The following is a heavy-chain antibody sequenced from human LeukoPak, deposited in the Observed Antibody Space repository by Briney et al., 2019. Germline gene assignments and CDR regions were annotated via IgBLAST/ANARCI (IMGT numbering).Heavy chain of an antibody. CDR3: ARYFGQVDFWSGSLSY. CDR2: ISAYNGNT. Sequence: ASVKVSCKASGYTFTSYCFILLRQAPRAGREWMGWISAYNGNTNYAQKLQGRVTITTDTSTSTAYMELRSLRSDDTAVYYCARYFGQVDFWSGSLSYWGQGTLVTVSS. D-gene: IGHD3-3*01. CDR1: GYTFTSYC. V-gene: IGHV1-18*01. J-gene: IGHJ4*02.